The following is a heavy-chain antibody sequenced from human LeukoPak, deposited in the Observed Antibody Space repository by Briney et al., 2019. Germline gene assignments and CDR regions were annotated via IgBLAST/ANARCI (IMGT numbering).Heavy chain of an antibody. CDR1: GGSISSGDYY. D-gene: IGHD3-22*01. CDR2: MYYSGST. CDR3: ARPYYYDSRIDL. J-gene: IGHJ5*02. Sequence: SETLSLTCTVSGGSISSGDYYWSWIRQPPGKGLEWIAYMYYSGSTYYNPSLKSRVTMSADTSKNQLSLKLCSVTAADTAVYYCARPYYYDSRIDLWGQGILVTVSS. V-gene: IGHV4-30-4*01.